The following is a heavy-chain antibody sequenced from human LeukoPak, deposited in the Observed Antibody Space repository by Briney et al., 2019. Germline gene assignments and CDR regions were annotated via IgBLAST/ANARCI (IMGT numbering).Heavy chain of an antibody. J-gene: IGHJ5*02. CDR3: ARANADDFWSGYYRRKNWFDP. D-gene: IGHD3-3*01. CDR1: GGTFSSYA. Sequence: GASVKVSCKASGGTFSSYAISWVRQAPGQGLEWMGGIIPIFGTANYAQKFQGRVTITADESTSTAYMELSSLRSEDTAVYYCARANADDFWSGYYRRKNWFDPWGQGTLVTVSS. V-gene: IGHV1-69*01. CDR2: IIPIFGTA.